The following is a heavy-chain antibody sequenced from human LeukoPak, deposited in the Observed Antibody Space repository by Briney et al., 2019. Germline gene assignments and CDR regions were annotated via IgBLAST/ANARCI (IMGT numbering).Heavy chain of an antibody. D-gene: IGHD3-22*01. CDR1: GGSFSGYY. J-gene: IGHJ4*02. CDR2: INHSGST. CDR3: ARRMIVVVPDYFDY. V-gene: IGHV4-34*01. Sequence: SETLSLTCAVYGGSFSGYYWSWIRQPPGKGLEWIGEINHSGSTNYNPSLKSRITIPVDTSKNQFSLKLSSVTAADTAVYYCARRMIVVVPDYFDYWGQGTLVTVSS.